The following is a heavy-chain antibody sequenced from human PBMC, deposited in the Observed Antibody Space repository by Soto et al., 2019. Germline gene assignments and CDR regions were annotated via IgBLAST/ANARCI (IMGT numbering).Heavy chain of an antibody. CDR2: IYWDDDK. Sequence: QITLKESGPTLVKPTQTLTLTCTFSGFSLSTSGVGVGWIRQPPGKALEWLALIYWDDDKRYSPSLKSRLTITKAXSKNQVVLTMTNMDPVDTDTYYCAHSSQLWLSLDYWGQGTLVTVSS. CDR3: AHSSQLWLSLDY. V-gene: IGHV2-5*02. J-gene: IGHJ4*02. CDR1: GFSLSTSGVG. D-gene: IGHD5-18*01.